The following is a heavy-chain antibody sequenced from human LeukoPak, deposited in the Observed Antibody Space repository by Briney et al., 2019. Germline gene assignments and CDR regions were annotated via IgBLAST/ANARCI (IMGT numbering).Heavy chain of an antibody. J-gene: IGHJ4*02. Sequence: SETLSLTCTVSGDSVSNYYWSWIRQPPGKRPEWIGCIYYSESATYNPSLKSRVTISLDTSKNQFFLKLSSVTAADTAVYYCARKRSFDLWGQGTLVTVSS. CDR1: GDSVSNYY. CDR3: ARKRSFDL. V-gene: IGHV4-59*02. D-gene: IGHD3-9*01. CDR2: IYYSESA.